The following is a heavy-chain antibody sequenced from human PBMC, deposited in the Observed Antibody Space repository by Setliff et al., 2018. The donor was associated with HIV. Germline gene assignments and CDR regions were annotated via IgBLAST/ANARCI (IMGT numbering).Heavy chain of an antibody. J-gene: IGHJ5*02. Sequence: SETLSLTCTVSGGSIYNYYRSWIRQPPGKGLEWIGNIYYSGSINYNPSLKSRVTISVDTSRSQISLKLRSVTTADTAVYYCARGGHILIVGAPPNWFDPWGQGTPVTVSS. CDR3: ARGGHILIVGAPPNWFDP. CDR2: IYYSGSI. CDR1: GGSIYNYY. V-gene: IGHV4-59*01. D-gene: IGHD1-26*01.